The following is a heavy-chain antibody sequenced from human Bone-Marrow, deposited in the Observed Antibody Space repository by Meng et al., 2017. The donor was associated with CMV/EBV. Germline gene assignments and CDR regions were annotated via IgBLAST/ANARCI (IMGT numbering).Heavy chain of an antibody. Sequence: GESLKISCVASGFTFSSHAMSWVRQAPGKGLEWVAVISYDGSNKYYADSVKGRFTISRDNSKNTLYLQMNSLRAEDTAVYYCARQAAGNGWAHYYYYGMDVWGQGTTVTVSS. CDR3: ARQAAGNGWAHYYYYGMDV. V-gene: IGHV3-30-3*01. D-gene: IGHD6-13*01. CDR1: GFTFSSHA. J-gene: IGHJ6*02. CDR2: ISYDGSNK.